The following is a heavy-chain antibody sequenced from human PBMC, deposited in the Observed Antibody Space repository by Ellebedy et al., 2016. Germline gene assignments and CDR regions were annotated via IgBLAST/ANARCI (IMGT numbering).Heavy chain of an antibody. CDR3: ARGYDSSGSPTVRYFQH. CDR1: GYTFTSYD. CDR2: MNPNSGNT. Sequence: ASVKVSCKASGYTFTSYDINWVRQATGQGLEWMGWMNPNSGNTGYAQKFQGRITMTRNTSISTAYMELSSLRSEDTAVYYCARGYDSSGSPTVRYFQHWGQGTLVTVSS. D-gene: IGHD3-22*01. J-gene: IGHJ1*01. V-gene: IGHV1-8*01.